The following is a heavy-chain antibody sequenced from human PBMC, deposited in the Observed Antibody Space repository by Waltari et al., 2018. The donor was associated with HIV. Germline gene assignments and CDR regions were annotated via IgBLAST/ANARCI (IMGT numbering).Heavy chain of an antibody. CDR3: ARDLGATNSYFDY. Sequence: QVQLVVSGGGVVYPGTSLTLSFAASGFIFTNYGSYWVRQAPGKGLEWGAYIWYDGSNRDHSDSVKGRFTISRDDSMRTLYLHMNSLRVEDTAIYYCARDLGATNSYFDYWGQGTLVTVSS. J-gene: IGHJ4*02. V-gene: IGHV3-33*01. D-gene: IGHD1-26*01. CDR2: IWYDGSNR. CDR1: GFIFTNYG.